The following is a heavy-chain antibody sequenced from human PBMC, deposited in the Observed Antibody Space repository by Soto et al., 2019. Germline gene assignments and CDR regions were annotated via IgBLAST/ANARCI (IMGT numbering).Heavy chain of an antibody. Sequence: EVQLLESGGDLVQPGGSLRLSCAASGFSFSSYAMNWVRQAPGKGLEWVSVISGSGDSTYYADSVKGRFTISRDNSKNTLYLQMISLRAEDTAVYYCARRSSGWYFDYWGQGTLVIVSS. J-gene: IGHJ4*02. D-gene: IGHD6-19*01. CDR2: ISGSGDST. CDR1: GFSFSSYA. V-gene: IGHV3-23*01. CDR3: ARRSSGWYFDY.